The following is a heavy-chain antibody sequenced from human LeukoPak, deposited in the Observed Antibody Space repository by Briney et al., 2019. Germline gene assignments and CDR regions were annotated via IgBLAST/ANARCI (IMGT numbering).Heavy chain of an antibody. V-gene: IGHV3-7*03. Sequence: GGSLRLSCAASGFALSSHWMTWVRQVPGRGPEWVANVNRDGSETYYLDSVRGRFTTSKDNAKNSLYLQMNSLRAEDTALYHCARNNGMDVWGQGTTVIVSS. CDR3: ARNNGMDV. CDR2: VNRDGSET. J-gene: IGHJ6*02. CDR1: GFALSSHW.